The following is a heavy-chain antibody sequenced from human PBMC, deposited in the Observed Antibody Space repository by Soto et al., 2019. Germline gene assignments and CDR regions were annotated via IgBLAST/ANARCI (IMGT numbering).Heavy chain of an antibody. CDR1: GGSISSGDYF. CDR2: IYSSDIT. D-gene: IGHD3-16*01. V-gene: IGHV4-30-4*01. CDR3: VADRFRGGRRYYFDY. Sequence: SETLSLTCAVSGGSISSGDYFWSWIRQAPGKGLEWIGYIYSSDITYYIPSLQSRLTMSLDTSNNQFSLNLRSVTAADTAVYYCVADRFRGGRRYYFDYWGQGALVTVS. J-gene: IGHJ4*02.